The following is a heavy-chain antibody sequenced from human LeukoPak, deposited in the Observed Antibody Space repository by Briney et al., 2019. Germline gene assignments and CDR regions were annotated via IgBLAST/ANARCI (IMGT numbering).Heavy chain of an antibody. V-gene: IGHV6-1*01. J-gene: IGHJ4*02. D-gene: IGHD6-13*01. CDR1: GDTGSSNSVS. CDR3: ARDRCGTAAALTEVFDY. Sequence: SQTLPLTCAVSGDTGSSNSVSWNWIRQSPSRGLEWLGRTYYRSKWYNDYAVSVKSRITINPDTSKNQFSMQLNSVTPDDTAVYYCARDRCGTAAALTEVFDYWGQRTLVTVSS. CDR2: TYYRSKWYN.